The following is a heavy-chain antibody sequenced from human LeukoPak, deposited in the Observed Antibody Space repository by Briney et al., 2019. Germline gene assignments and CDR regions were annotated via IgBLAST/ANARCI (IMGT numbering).Heavy chain of an antibody. CDR1: GASINTYY. D-gene: IGHD3-10*01. CDR3: ARVLRPMASQYYFDY. Sequence: SSETLSLTCTVSGASINTYYWSWIRQPPGKGLEWIGYIYYSGTTSYNPSLKTRVTISIDTSKNQFSLKLSSVAAADTAVYYCARVLRPMASQYYFDYWGQGTLVTVSS. CDR2: IYYSGTT. V-gene: IGHV4-59*01. J-gene: IGHJ4*02.